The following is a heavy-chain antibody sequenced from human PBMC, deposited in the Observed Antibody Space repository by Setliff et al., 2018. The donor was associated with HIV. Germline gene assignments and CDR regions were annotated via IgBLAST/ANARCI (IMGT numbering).Heavy chain of an antibody. J-gene: IGHJ4*02. D-gene: IGHD4-17*01. Sequence: ASVKVSCKASGYTFTSYGISWVRQAPGQGLEWMGWISAYNGNTNYAQKLQGRVTMTTDTSTGTAYIELRSLRSDDTAVYYCARCMGRPDVSDYGDYVDYWGQGTLVTVSS. CDR1: GYTFTSYG. V-gene: IGHV1-18*01. CDR2: ISAYNGNT. CDR3: ARCMGRPDVSDYGDYVDY.